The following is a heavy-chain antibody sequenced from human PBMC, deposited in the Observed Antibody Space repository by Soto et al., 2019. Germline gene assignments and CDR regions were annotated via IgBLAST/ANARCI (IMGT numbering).Heavy chain of an antibody. Sequence: QVQLVQSGAEVKKPGASVKVSCKASGYTFASYAISWMRQAPRQGLEWMGGISAYNGNTNYAQKLQGRVTMTTDTATGTAYMELRRLRSEDTVVYYCARDPPPPDYWGQGTLGTVSS. CDR2: ISAYNGNT. V-gene: IGHV1-18*01. CDR1: GYTFASYA. J-gene: IGHJ4*02. CDR3: ARDPPPPDY.